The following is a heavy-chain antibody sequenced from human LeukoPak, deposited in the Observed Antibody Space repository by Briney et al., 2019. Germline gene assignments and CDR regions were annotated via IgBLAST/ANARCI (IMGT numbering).Heavy chain of an antibody. CDR1: GYIFTGYY. CDR3: ARDPSITMVRGARDY. Sequence: ASVKVSCKASGYIFTGYYMHWVRQAPGQGLEWMGRINPNSGGTNYAQKFQGRVTMTRDTSISTAYMELSRLRSDDTAAYYCARDPSITMVRGARDYWGQGTLVTVSS. V-gene: IGHV1-2*06. J-gene: IGHJ4*02. D-gene: IGHD3-10*01. CDR2: INPNSGGT.